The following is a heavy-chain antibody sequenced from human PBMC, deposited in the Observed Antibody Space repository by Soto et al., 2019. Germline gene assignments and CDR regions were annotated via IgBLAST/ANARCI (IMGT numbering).Heavy chain of an antibody. V-gene: IGHV3-33*01. Sequence: GGSLRLSCAASGFTFSSYGMHWVRQAPGKGLEWVAVIWYDGSNKYYADSVKGRFTISRDNSKNTLYLQMNSLRAEDTAVYYCARDRADYDSSGYYYYYYGMDVWGQGTTVTVSS. J-gene: IGHJ6*02. CDR3: ARDRADYDSSGYYYYYYGMDV. D-gene: IGHD3-22*01. CDR2: IWYDGSNK. CDR1: GFTFSSYG.